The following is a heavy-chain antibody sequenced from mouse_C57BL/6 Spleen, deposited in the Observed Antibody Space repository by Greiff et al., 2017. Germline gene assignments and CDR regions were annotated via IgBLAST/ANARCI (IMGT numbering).Heavy chain of an antibody. CDR1: GYTFTSYW. J-gene: IGHJ3*01. Sequence: QVQLKQPGAELVRPGTSVKLSCKASGYTFTSYWMHWVKQRPGQGLAWIGVIDPSDSYTNYNQKFKGKATLTVDTSSSTAYMQLSSLTSEDSAVYYCARRGSSFWFAYWGQGTLVTVSA. V-gene: IGHV1-59*01. CDR2: IDPSDSYT. D-gene: IGHD1-1*01. CDR3: ARRGSSFWFAY.